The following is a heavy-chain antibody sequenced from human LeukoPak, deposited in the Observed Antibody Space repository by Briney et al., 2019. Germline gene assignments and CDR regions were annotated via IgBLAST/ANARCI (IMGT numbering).Heavy chain of an antibody. CDR3: ARALGSSSDY. CDR1: GFTFSSYL. D-gene: IGHD1-26*01. CDR2: IKTDGSYT. J-gene: IGHJ4*02. Sequence: PGGSLRLSCAASGFTFSSYLMHWVRQAPGEGLVWVSRIKTDGSYTDYAASVKGRFTISRDNAKNTLYLQMNSLRAEDTAVYYCARALGSSSDYWGQGTLVTVSS. V-gene: IGHV3-74*01.